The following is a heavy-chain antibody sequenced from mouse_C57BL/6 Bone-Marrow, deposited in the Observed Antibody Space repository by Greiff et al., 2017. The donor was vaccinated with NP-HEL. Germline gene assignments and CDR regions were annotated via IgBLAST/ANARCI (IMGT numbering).Heavy chain of an antibody. CDR3: ARHEGYSKYGSGFAY. D-gene: IGHD2-5*01. J-gene: IGHJ3*01. V-gene: IGHV1-62-2*01. Sequence: VQLHQPGAELVMPGASVKLSCKASGYTFTEYTIHWVKQRSGQGLEWIGWFYPGSGSIKYNEKFKDKATLTADKSSSTVYMELSRLTSEDSAVYFCARHEGYSKYGSGFAYWGQGTLVTVSA. CDR1: GYTFTEYT. CDR2: FYPGSGSI.